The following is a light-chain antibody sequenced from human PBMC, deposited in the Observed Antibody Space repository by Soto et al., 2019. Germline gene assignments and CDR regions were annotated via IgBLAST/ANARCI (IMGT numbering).Light chain of an antibody. V-gene: IGKV1-39*01. CDR3: QQSYSTPT. Sequence: DIQMTQSPSSLSASVGDRVTITCRASQSISSYLNWYQQKPGKAPKLLIYAASSLQSGVPSRFSGSGSETYFTLTISSLQPEDFATYYCQQSYSTPTFGGGTKV. J-gene: IGKJ4*01. CDR1: QSISSY. CDR2: AAS.